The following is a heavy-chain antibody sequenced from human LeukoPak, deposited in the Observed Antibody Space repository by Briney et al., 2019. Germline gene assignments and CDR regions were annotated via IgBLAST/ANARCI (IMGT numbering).Heavy chain of an antibody. CDR2: MNPNSGNT. CDR1: GYTFTSYD. CDR3: ARSGDSSGYFDY. J-gene: IGHJ4*02. Sequence: ASVKVSCKASGYTFTSYDNNWVRQATGQGLEWMGWMNPNSGNTGYAQKFQGRVTMTRNTSISTAYMELSSLRSEDTAVYYCARSGDSSGYFDYWGQGTLVTVSS. D-gene: IGHD3-22*01. V-gene: IGHV1-8*01.